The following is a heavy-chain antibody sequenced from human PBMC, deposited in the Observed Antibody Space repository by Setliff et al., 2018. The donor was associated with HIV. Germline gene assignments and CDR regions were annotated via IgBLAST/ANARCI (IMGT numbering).Heavy chain of an antibody. Sequence: AASVKVSCKASGYTFTGDYMHWVRQAPGQGLEWMGWINPNSGGTNYAQEFQGWVTMTRDTSISTAYLEMGRLRSDATAVYYCASDKVLDYYNSRGYPWVYWGQGTRVTVSS. V-gene: IGHV1-2*04. CDR2: INPNSGGT. J-gene: IGHJ4*02. CDR1: GYTFTGDY. CDR3: ASDKVLDYYNSRGYPWVY. D-gene: IGHD3-10*01.